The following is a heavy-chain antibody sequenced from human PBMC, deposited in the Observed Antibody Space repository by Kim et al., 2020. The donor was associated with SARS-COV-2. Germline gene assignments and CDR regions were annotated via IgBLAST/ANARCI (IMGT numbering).Heavy chain of an antibody. V-gene: IGHV4-39*01. D-gene: IGHD6-19*01. Sequence: NPSLKSVVTISIDTSKNQFSRMLSPVTAADTAVYFCARPGSTVGWYYFDYWGQGILVTVSS. CDR3: ARPGSTVGWYYFDY. J-gene: IGHJ4*02.